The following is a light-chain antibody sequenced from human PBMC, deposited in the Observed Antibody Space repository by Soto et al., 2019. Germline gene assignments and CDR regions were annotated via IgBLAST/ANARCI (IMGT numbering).Light chain of an antibody. V-gene: IGKV3-20*01. CDR2: GAS. CDR3: QQYGSSPPSST. CDR1: QSVTTN. Sequence: EIVMTQSPATLSLSPGGRATLSCRATQSVTTNLAWYQQKPGQAPRLLIYGASNRATDIPDRFSGRGSGTDFTLTISRLEPEDFAVYYCQQYGSSPPSSTFGQGTRLEIK. J-gene: IGKJ5*01.